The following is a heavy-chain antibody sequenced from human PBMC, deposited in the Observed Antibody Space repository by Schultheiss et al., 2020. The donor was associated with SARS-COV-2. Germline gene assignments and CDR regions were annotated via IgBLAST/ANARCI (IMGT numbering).Heavy chain of an antibody. CDR1: GFTFSSYE. D-gene: IGHD1-1*01. Sequence: GGSLRLSCAASGFTFSSYEMNWVRQAPGKGLEWVSYISSSGSTIYYADSVKGRFTISRDNSKNTLYLQMNSLRAEDTAVYFCAKERTTRNWGQGTQVTVSS. V-gene: IGHV3-48*03. CDR2: ISSSGSTI. CDR3: AKERTTRN. J-gene: IGHJ4*02.